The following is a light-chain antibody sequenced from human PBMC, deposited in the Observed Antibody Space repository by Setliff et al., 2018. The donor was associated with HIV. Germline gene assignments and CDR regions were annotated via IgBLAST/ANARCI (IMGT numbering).Light chain of an antibody. CDR2: ENN. V-gene: IGLV1-51*02. CDR3: GTWDSSLSAPV. Sequence: QSVLTQPPSVSAAPGQKVTISCSGSSSNIGNNYVSWYQQFPGTAPKLFVYENNKRPSGTPDRVSGSKSGTSATLGITGLQTGDEADYYCGTWDSSLSAPVFGGGTK. CDR1: SSNIGNNY. J-gene: IGLJ3*02.